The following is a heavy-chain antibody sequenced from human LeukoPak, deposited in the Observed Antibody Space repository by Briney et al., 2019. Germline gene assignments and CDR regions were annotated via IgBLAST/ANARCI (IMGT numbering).Heavy chain of an antibody. CDR2: INASSGGA. D-gene: IGHD3-16*02. Sequence: VKVSCEASGYTFTGYLMHSGGPTPGQGGGWMGWINASSGGANYAQKFQGWVTMSSETSTSTACMWLSRLRSDGTAVYFCARALMLTFGGFIVPRPSDAFDIWGQGTMVTVSS. J-gene: IGHJ3*02. CDR1: GYTFTGYL. V-gene: IGHV1-2*04. CDR3: ARALMLTFGGFIVPRPSDAFDI.